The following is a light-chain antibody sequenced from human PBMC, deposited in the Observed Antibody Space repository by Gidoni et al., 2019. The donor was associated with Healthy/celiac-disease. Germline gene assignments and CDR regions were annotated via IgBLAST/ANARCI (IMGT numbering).Light chain of an antibody. V-gene: IGLV2-14*01. CDR1: SSDVGGYNY. J-gene: IGLJ1*01. CDR3: SSYTSSSTSLYV. CDR2: EVS. Sequence: QSALTQPASVSGSPGQSITISCTGTSSDVGGYNYVSWYQQHPGKAPKLMIYEVSNRPSGVSNRFSGSKSGNTAPLTISGLQAEDEADYYCSSYTSSSTSLYVFGTGTKVTVL.